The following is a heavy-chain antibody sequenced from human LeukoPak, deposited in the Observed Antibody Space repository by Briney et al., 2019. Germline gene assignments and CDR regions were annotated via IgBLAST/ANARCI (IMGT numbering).Heavy chain of an antibody. CDR1: GYSFTSYW. Sequence: GASLKISCKGSGYSFTSYWIGWGRPLPGKGLGWMGIIYPGDSDTRYSPSFQGQVTISADKSISTAYLQWSSLKASDTAMYYCARQDGNPGNASDIWGQGTMVTVSS. CDR2: IYPGDSDT. J-gene: IGHJ3*02. V-gene: IGHV5-51*01. CDR3: ARQDGNPGNASDI. D-gene: IGHD1-1*01.